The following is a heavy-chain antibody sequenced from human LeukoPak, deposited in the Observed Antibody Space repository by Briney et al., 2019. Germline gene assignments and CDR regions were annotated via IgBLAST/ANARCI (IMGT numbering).Heavy chain of an antibody. CDR1: GFTFSNYG. CDR2: IRYDGSNK. D-gene: IGHD3-10*01. CDR3: AKDKLLWFGESSYYFDY. Sequence: PGGSLRLSCAASGFTFSNYGMHWVRQAPGKGLEWVAFIRYDGSNKYYADSVKGRFTISRDNSKNTLYLQMNSLRAEGTAVYYCAKDKLLWFGESSYYFDYWGQGTLVTVSS. V-gene: IGHV3-30*02. J-gene: IGHJ4*02.